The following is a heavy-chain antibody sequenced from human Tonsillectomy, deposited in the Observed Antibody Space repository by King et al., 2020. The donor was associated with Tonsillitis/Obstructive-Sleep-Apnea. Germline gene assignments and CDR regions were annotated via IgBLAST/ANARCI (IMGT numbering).Heavy chain of an antibody. V-gene: IGHV3-30*01. CDR3: ASEGYYDFWSGYHYPPAFDY. J-gene: IGHJ4*02. Sequence: VQLVESGGGVVQPGRSLRLSCAASGFTFSSYAMHWVRQAPGKGLEWVAVISYDGSNKYYADSVKGRFTISRDNSKNTLYLQMNILRAEDTAVYYCASEGYYDFWSGYHYPPAFDYWGQGTLVTVSS. D-gene: IGHD3-3*01. CDR2: ISYDGSNK. CDR1: GFTFSSYA.